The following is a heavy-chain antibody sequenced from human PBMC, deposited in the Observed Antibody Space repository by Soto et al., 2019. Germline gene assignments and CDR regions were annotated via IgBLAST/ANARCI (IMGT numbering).Heavy chain of an antibody. J-gene: IGHJ4*02. CDR2: ISGSGGST. CDR3: AKGPSYSGAYCPFGY. Sequence: GGSLRLSCAASGLMFSSYGMSWVRQSPGKGLEWVSSISGSGGSTYYADSVKGRFTISRDNSKSTLYLQMSSLRAEDTAVYSCAKGPSYSGAYCPFGYCGQGTLVTVSS. V-gene: IGHV3-23*01. CDR1: GLMFSSYG. D-gene: IGHD1-26*01.